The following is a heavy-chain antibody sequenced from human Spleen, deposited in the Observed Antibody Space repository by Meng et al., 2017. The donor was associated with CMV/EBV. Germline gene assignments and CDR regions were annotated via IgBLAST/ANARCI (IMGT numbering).Heavy chain of an antibody. CDR2: IIHVLGIA. Sequence: SGGTCGRDGVGGGRQGAGEGLEWMGGIIHVLGIAKTAQQLQDRVTITADKSANIVYMDLRSLRSEDTAMYYCARLISAGTRVAGADPWGQGTLVTVSS. J-gene: IGHJ5*02. CDR1: GGTCGRDG. D-gene: IGHD1-7*01. V-gene: IGHV1-69*10. CDR3: ARLISAGTRVAGADP.